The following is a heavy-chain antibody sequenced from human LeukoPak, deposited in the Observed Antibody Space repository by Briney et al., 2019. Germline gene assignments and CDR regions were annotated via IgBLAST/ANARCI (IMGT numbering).Heavy chain of an antibody. Sequence: GGSLRLSCAASGFTFSSYSMNWVRQAPGKGLEWVSSISSSSSYIYYADSVKGRFTISRDISKNTLYLQMNSLRTEDTAVYYCATTLGSGWKFDYWGQGTLVTVSS. J-gene: IGHJ4*02. CDR3: ATTLGSGWKFDY. V-gene: IGHV3-21*01. CDR1: GFTFSSYS. D-gene: IGHD6-19*01. CDR2: ISSSSSYI.